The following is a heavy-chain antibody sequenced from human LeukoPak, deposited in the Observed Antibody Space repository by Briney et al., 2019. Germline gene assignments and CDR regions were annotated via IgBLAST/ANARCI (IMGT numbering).Heavy chain of an antibody. CDR2: ISGSGGST. D-gene: IGHD6-13*01. CDR3: AKDLLHLSSPFPYYFDY. J-gene: IGHJ4*02. CDR1: GFTFSSYA. Sequence: GGSLRLSCAASGFTFSSYAMSWVRQAPGKGLEWVSAISGSGGSTYYADSVKGRFTISRDNSKNTLYLQMNSLRAEDTAVYYCAKDLLHLSSPFPYYFDYWGQGTLVTVSS. V-gene: IGHV3-23*01.